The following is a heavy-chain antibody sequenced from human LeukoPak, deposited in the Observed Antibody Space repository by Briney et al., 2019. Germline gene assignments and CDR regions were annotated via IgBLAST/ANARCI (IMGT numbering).Heavy chain of an antibody. CDR1: GFTFSSYG. CDR3: ARDLYMVRGVIALDY. CDR2: IRYDGSNK. V-gene: IGHV3-30*02. Sequence: PGGSLRLSCAASGFTFSSYGMHWVRQAPGKGLEWVAFIRYDGSNKYYADSVKGRFTISRDNSKNTLYLQMNSLRAEDTAVYYCARDLYMVRGVIALDYWGQGTLVTVSS. D-gene: IGHD3-10*01. J-gene: IGHJ4*02.